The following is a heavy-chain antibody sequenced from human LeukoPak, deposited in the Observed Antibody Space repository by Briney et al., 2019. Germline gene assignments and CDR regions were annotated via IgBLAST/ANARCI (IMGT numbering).Heavy chain of an antibody. J-gene: IGHJ4*02. D-gene: IGHD3-10*01. V-gene: IGHV1-69*04. CDR2: IIPILGIA. CDR1: GGTFSSYT. CDR3: ARDREYYYGSGSLDY. Sequence: SVKVSCKASGGTFSSYTISWVRQAPGQGLEWMGRIIPILGIANYAQKFQGRVTITADKSTSTAYMELSSLRSEDTAVYYCARDREYYYGSGSLDYWGQGTLVTVSS.